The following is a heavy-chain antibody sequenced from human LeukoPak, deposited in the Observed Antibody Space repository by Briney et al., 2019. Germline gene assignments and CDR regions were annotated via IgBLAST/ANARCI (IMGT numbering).Heavy chain of an antibody. Sequence: SQTLSLTCTVSGGSISSGGYYWSWIRQPPGKGLEWIGYIYHSGSTYYNPSLKSRVTISVDRSKNQFSPKLSSVTAADTAVYYCARSIVGATDFDYWGQGTLVTVSS. CDR2: IYHSGST. D-gene: IGHD1-26*01. CDR3: ARSIVGATDFDY. V-gene: IGHV4-30-2*01. J-gene: IGHJ4*02. CDR1: GGSISSGGYY.